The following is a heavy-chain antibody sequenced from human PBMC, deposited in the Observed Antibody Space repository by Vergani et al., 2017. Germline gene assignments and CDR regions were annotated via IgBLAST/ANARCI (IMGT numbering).Heavy chain of an antibody. CDR2: INHSGST. D-gene: IGHD2-8*01. CDR3: ARGRKWPNVRAPFDY. CDR1: GGSFRCYY. J-gene: IGHJ4*02. V-gene: IGHV4-34*01. Sequence: QVQLQQWGAGLFKPSETLSLTCSVYGGSFRCYYWSWIRQPPGKGLEWSGEINHSGSTNYNPSLKSRVTISVDTSKNHFSLKLSSVTAADTAVYYCARGRKWPNVRAPFDYWGQGTLVTVSS.